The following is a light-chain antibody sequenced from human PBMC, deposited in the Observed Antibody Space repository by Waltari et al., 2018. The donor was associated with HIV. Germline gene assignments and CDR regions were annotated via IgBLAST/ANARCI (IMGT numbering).Light chain of an antibody. Sequence: QSALTQPPSASGSPGQSVTISCTGTSSDVGYFNYVSWYQQHPGKAPKLVIFEVTKLPSGVPDRCSGSKSGNTASLTVSGRQPEDEAVYYCNSYAGSNTLVFGGGTKLTVL. CDR1: SSDVGYFNY. V-gene: IGLV2-8*01. CDR2: EVT. CDR3: NSYAGSNTLV. J-gene: IGLJ3*02.